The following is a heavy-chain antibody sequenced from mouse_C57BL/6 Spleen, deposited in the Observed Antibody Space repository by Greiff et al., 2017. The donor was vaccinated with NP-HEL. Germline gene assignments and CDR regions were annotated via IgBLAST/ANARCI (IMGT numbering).Heavy chain of an antibody. CDR2: IDPETGGT. J-gene: IGHJ1*03. D-gene: IGHD2-5*01. V-gene: IGHV1-15*01. CDR3: TRYSNYWYFDV. Sequence: VQLQQSGAELVRPGASVTLSCKASGYTFTDYEMHWVKQTPVHGLEWIGAIDPETGGTAYNQKFKGKAILTADKADSTAYMELRSLTSEDSAVYYCTRYSNYWYFDVWGTGTTVTVSS. CDR1: GYTFTDYE.